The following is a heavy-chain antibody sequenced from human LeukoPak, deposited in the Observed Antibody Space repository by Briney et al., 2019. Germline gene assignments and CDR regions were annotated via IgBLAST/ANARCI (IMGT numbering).Heavy chain of an antibody. CDR3: ARTYYDFWSGSRYWYFPP. D-gene: IGHD3-3*01. CDR2: IYYSGST. V-gene: IGHV4-39*07. J-gene: IGHJ2*01. Sequence: PSETLSLTCTVSGGSISSSSYYWGWIRQPPGKGLEWIGSIYYSGSTYYNPSLKSRVTISVDTSKNQFSLKLSSVTAADTAVYYCARTYYDFWSGSRYWYFPPWGRGTLVTVSS. CDR1: GGSISSSSYY.